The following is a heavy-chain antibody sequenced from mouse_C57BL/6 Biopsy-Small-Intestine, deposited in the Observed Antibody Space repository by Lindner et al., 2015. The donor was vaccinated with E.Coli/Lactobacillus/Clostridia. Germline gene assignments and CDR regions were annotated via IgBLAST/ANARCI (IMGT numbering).Heavy chain of an antibody. CDR3: ARDHPYDGSRNGYLEY. CDR1: GYTFTTSY. Sequence: SVKVSCKASGYTFTTSYIHWVRQAPGKGLEWMGIINPSGGSGGSTSNEQKFQGRVTMTSDTSTSTVYMELSSLRSEDTAVYYCARDHPYDGSRNGYLEYWGQGTLLTVSS. CDR2: INPSGGSGGST. V-gene: IGHV1-64*01. J-gene: IGHJ4*01. D-gene: IGHD2-3*01.